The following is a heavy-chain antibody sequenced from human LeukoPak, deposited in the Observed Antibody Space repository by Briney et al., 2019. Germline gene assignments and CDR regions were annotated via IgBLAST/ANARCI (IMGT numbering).Heavy chain of an antibody. CDR2: ISYDGSNK. V-gene: IGHV3-30-3*01. CDR1: GFTFSSYA. J-gene: IGHJ4*02. Sequence: GRSLRLSCAASGFTFSSYAMHWVRQAPGKGLEWVAVISYDGSNKYYADSVKGRFTISRDNSKNTLYLQMNSLRAEDTAVYYCARDQDPIAAAGTRAGYFDYWGQGTLVTVSS. CDR3: ARDQDPIAAAGTRAGYFDY. D-gene: IGHD6-13*01.